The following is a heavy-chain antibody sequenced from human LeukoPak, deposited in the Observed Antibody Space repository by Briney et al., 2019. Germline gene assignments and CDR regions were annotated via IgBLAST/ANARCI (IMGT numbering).Heavy chain of an antibody. CDR1: GFTFSSYA. D-gene: IGHD3-3*01. V-gene: IGHV3-30*04. J-gene: IGHJ4*02. CDR2: ISYDGSNK. CDR3: ARGLYYDFWSGYFHFDY. Sequence: GGSLRLSCAASGFTFSSYAMHWVRQAPGKGLEWVAVISYDGSNKYYADSVKGRFTISRDNSKNTLYLQMNSLRAEGTAVYYCARGLYYDFWSGYFHFDYWGQGTLVTVSS.